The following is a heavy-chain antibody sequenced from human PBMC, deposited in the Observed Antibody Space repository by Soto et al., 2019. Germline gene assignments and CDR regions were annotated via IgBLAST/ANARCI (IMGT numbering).Heavy chain of an antibody. CDR3: AKYSVTCSSTSCYFDY. V-gene: IGHV3-23*01. Sequence: GGSLRLSCAASGFTFSSYAMGWVRQAPGKGLEWVSVISGSAGSTYYADSVKGRFTISRDNSKNTLYLQMNSLRAEDTAVYYCAKYSVTCSSTSCYFDYWGQGSLVTVSS. J-gene: IGHJ4*02. CDR1: GFTFSSYA. D-gene: IGHD2-2*01. CDR2: ISGSAGST.